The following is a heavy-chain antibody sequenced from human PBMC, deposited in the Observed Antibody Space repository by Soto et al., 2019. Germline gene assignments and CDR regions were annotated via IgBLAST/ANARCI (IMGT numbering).Heavy chain of an antibody. Sequence: QVQLVQSGAEVKKPGSSVKVSCKASGGTFSSYTISWVRQAPGQGLEWMGRIIPILGIANYAQKFQGRVTITADKFTSTAYMELSSLRSEDTAVYYCAREGGYGGNSDVDYWGQGTLVTVSS. J-gene: IGHJ4*02. CDR1: GGTFSSYT. CDR3: AREGGYGGNSDVDY. D-gene: IGHD4-17*01. CDR2: IIPILGIA. V-gene: IGHV1-69*08.